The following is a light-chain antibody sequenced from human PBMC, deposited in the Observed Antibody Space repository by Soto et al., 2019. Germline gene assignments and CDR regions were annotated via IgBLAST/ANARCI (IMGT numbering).Light chain of an antibody. Sequence: DIQMTKSPSSLSASVGDRATITCRARQGISNYLAWSQQKPGKVPKLLIYSASTLQSGVPSPFSGSGSVTDFTLTISILEPEDFATYDVLYSSNAPDTFGEGTKLEIK. CDR1: QGISNY. CDR3: LYSSNAPDT. V-gene: IGKV1-27*01. J-gene: IGKJ2*01. CDR2: SAS.